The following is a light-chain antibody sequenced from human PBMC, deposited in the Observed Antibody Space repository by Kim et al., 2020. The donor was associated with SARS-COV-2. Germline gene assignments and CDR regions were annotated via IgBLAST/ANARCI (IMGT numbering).Light chain of an antibody. V-gene: IGKV1-39*01. CDR1: QRIRTY. J-gene: IGKJ1*01. CDR3: QQSYSTPRT. Sequence: ASIGDRVTITCRTSQRIRTYLNWYQQKPGKAPKFLIYDASTLQSGVPSRFSGSGSGTDFTLTISSLQPEDFATYYCQQSYSTPRTFGQGTKVDIK. CDR2: DAS.